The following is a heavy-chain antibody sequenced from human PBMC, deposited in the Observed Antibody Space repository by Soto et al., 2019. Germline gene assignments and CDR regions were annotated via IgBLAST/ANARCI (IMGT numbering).Heavy chain of an antibody. Sequence: EVQLVESGGGLVQPGGSLRLSCAASGFTFSSYSMNWVRQAPGKGLEWVSYISSTTHYIYYADSMRGRFTISRDNAKNAVYLEMNSLRAEDTAVYYCARESEDLTSNFDYWGQGTLVTVSS. CDR1: GFTFSSYS. CDR3: ARESEDLTSNFDY. J-gene: IGHJ4*02. CDR2: ISSTTHYI. V-gene: IGHV3-48*04.